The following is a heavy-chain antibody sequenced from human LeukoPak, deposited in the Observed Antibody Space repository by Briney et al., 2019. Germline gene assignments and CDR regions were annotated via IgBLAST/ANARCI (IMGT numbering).Heavy chain of an antibody. CDR3: AKSRSGWYVFDY. J-gene: IGHJ4*02. Sequence: GGSLRLPCAASGFTFSTYAMSWVRQAPGKGLEWVSAISGSGATTTYAASVKGRFTISRDNSENTLFLQMNSLRAEDTAVYYCAKSRSGWYVFDYWGQGTLVTVSS. CDR1: GFTFSTYA. V-gene: IGHV3-23*01. D-gene: IGHD6-19*01. CDR2: ISGSGATT.